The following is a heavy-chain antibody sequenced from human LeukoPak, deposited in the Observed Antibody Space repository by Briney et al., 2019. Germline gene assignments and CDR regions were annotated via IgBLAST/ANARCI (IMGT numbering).Heavy chain of an antibody. CDR2: IIPIFGTA. CDR3: ARGRPLDYGSGFADY. CDR1: GGTFSSYA. J-gene: IGHJ4*02. V-gene: IGHV1-69*05. D-gene: IGHD3-10*01. Sequence: GASVKVSCKASGGTFSSYAISWVRQAPGQGLEWMGGIIPIFGTANYAQKFQGRVTITTDESTSTAYMELSSLRSEDTAVYYCARGRPLDYGSGFADYWGQGTLVTVSS.